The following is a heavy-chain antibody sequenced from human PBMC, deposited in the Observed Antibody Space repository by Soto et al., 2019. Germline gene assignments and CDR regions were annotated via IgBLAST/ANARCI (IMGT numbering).Heavy chain of an antibody. D-gene: IGHD5-12*01. CDR2: IYYSGTT. CDR3: ARDGRGYSGYSYDS. J-gene: IGHJ4*02. Sequence: SETLSLTCNVSGGSIINYDWTLIRQPPGKGLEWIVYIYYSGTTNYNPSLKSRVTISIDTSKSQFSLKLSSVTAADTAVYYCARDGRGYSGYSYDSWGQGTLVTVS. CDR1: GGSIINYD. V-gene: IGHV4-59*01.